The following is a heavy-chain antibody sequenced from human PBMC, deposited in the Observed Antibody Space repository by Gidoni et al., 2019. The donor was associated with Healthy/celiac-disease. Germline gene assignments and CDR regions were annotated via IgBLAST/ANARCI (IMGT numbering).Heavy chain of an antibody. D-gene: IGHD3-3*01. Sequence: QVQLQESGPGLVKPSQTLSLTCTVSGGSISSGGYYWDWIRQHPGKGLEWIGYIYYSGSTYYNPSLKSRVTISVDTSKNQFSLKLSSVTAADTAVYYCARDRGYDFWSGYYPVWGWFDPWGQGTLVTVSS. J-gene: IGHJ5*02. CDR1: GGSISSGGYY. CDR3: ARDRGYDFWSGYYPVWGWFDP. V-gene: IGHV4-31*03. CDR2: IYYSGST.